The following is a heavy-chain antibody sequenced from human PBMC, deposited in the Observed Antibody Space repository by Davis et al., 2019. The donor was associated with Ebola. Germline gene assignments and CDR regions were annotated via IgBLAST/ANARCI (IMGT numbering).Heavy chain of an antibody. J-gene: IGHJ4*02. V-gene: IGHV3-53*01. CDR1: GFTVSSNY. D-gene: IGHD6-13*01. Sequence: GESLKISCAASGFTVSSNYMSWVRQAPGKGLEWVSVIYSGGSTYYADSVKGRFTISRDNSKNTLYLQMNSLRAEDTAVYYCVKGGWQQYFDYWGQGTLVTVSS. CDR2: IYSGGST. CDR3: VKGGWQQYFDY.